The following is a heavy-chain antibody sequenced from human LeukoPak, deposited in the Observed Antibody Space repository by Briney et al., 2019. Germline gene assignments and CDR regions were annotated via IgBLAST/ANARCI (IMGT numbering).Heavy chain of an antibody. J-gene: IGHJ4*02. CDR3: ARDRDQYYDFWSGHY. V-gene: IGHV1-18*01. CDR1: GYTFTSYG. D-gene: IGHD3-3*01. CDR2: ISAYNGNT. Sequence: ASVKVSCKASGYTFTSYGISWVRQAPGQGLEWMGWISAYNGNTNYAQKFQGRVTMTRDTSISTAYMELSRLRSDDTAVYYCARDRDQYYDFWSGHYWGQGTLVTVSS.